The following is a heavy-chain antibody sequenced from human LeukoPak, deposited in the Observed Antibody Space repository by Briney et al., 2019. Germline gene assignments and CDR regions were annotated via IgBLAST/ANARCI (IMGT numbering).Heavy chain of an antibody. CDR1: VLPFSSYA. V-gene: IGHV3-23*01. Sequence: GGSLRLSCAVSVLPFSSYAMSWVRQAPGKGVEWVSAISGSGGSTYYADSVKGRFTISRDNSKNTLYLQMNSVRAEDTAVYYCAASGWYAPFDYWGQGTLVTVSS. D-gene: IGHD6-19*01. CDR3: AASGWYAPFDY. J-gene: IGHJ4*02. CDR2: ISGSGGST.